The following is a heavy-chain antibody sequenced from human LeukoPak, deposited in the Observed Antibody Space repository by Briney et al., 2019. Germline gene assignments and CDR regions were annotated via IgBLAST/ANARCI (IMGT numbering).Heavy chain of an antibody. CDR3: TKDGEQLCFSDYYGMDV. Sequence: GGAVRLSCTSWGFTLGDYAMSGVRQAPGKGLEGVGFIRSKAYGGPTEYAPSVKGRFTISSDDSKTNAYLNMNRLKTTDTDVYSCTKDGEQLCFSDYYGMDVWGQGTTVTVSS. D-gene: IGHD5-18*01. CDR2: IRSKAYGGPT. J-gene: IGHJ6*02. CDR1: GFTLGDYA. V-gene: IGHV3-49*04.